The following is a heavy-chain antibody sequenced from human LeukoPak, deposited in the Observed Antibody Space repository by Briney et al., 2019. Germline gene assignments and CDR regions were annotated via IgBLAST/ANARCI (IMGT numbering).Heavy chain of an antibody. Sequence: SETLSLTCTVSGGSISSSSYYWGWIRQPPGKGLEWIGSIYYSGSTYYNPSLKSRVTISVDTSKNQFSLKLSSVTAADTAVYYCAREGGDYGGNSQFWYFDLWGRGTLVTVSS. CDR3: AREGGDYGGNSQFWYFDL. CDR2: IYYSGST. V-gene: IGHV4-39*07. CDR1: GGSISSSSYY. D-gene: IGHD4-23*01. J-gene: IGHJ2*01.